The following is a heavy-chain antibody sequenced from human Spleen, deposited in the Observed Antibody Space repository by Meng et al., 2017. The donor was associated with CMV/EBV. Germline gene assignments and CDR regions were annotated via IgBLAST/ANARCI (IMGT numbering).Heavy chain of an antibody. J-gene: IGHJ4*02. Sequence: SCEASGFNVSSKYMSWVRQAPGKGLEWVSVLYSGGSTYYADSVKGRFTISRDDSKNTLYLQMNSLRAEDTAVYYCARGGRGGSALFDYWGQGTLVTVSS. CDR2: LYSGGST. D-gene: IGHD6-25*01. CDR3: ARGGRGGSALFDY. V-gene: IGHV3-53*01. CDR1: GFNVSSKY.